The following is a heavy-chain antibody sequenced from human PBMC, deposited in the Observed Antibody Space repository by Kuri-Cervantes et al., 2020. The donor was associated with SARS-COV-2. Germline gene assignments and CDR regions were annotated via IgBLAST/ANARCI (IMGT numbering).Heavy chain of an antibody. CDR1: GFTFGDYA. V-gene: IGHV3-23*01. Sequence: GESLKISCAASGFTFGDYAMSWVRQSPGKGLEWVSAISGSGSNTYYADSVKGRFIISRDNSKNTLYLQMDSLRADDTAVYFCARDKSYGFWREPFDYWGQGTPATVSS. D-gene: IGHD3/OR15-3a*01. J-gene: IGHJ4*02. CDR2: ISGSGSNT. CDR3: ARDKSYGFWREPFDY.